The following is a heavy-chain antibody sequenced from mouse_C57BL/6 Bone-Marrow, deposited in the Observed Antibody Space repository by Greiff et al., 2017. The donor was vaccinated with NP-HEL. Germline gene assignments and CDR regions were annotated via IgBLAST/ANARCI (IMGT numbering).Heavy chain of an antibody. Sequence: EVQLQQSGAELVRPGASVKLSCTASGFNIKDDYMHWVKQRPEQGLEWIGWIDPENGDTEYASKFQGKAPITADTSSNTAYLQLSSLTSEDTAVYYCTTGGFDYWGQGTTLTVSS. CDR2: IDPENGDT. CDR1: GFNIKDDY. J-gene: IGHJ2*01. CDR3: TTGGFDY. V-gene: IGHV14-4*01. D-gene: IGHD1-1*02.